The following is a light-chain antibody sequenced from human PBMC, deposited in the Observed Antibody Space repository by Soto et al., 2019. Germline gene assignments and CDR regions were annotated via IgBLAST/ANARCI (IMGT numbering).Light chain of an antibody. J-gene: IGKJ2*01. V-gene: IGKV3-20*01. CDR1: KSVSSSY. Sequence: EIVLTQSPGTLSLSPGERATLSCRASKSVSSSYLAWYQQKPGPAPRLLIYGASSRATGIPDRFSGSGSGTDFTLTISRLEPEDFAVYYCQKYGSSPPYTFGQGTKLEIK. CDR2: GAS. CDR3: QKYGSSPPYT.